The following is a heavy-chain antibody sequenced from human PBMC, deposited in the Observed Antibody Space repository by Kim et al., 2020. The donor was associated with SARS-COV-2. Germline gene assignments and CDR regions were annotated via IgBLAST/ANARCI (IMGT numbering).Heavy chain of an antibody. J-gene: IGHJ4*02. CDR3: ARSAGRAWSGSYSLDY. CDR1: GFTVSSNY. V-gene: IGHV3-66*01. D-gene: IGHD1-26*01. Sequence: GGSLRLSCAASGFTVSSNYMSWVRQAPGKGLEWVSVIYSGGSTYYADSVKGRFTISRDNSKNTLYLQMNSLRAEDTAVYYCARSAGRAWSGSYSLDYWGQGTLVTVSS. CDR2: IYSGGST.